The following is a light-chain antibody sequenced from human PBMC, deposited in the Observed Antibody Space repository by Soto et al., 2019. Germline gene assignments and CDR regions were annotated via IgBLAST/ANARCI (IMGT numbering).Light chain of an antibody. CDR3: QQYNSYSPWT. CDR1: QSVRCW. V-gene: IGKV1-5*01. CDR2: DAS. J-gene: IGKJ1*01. Sequence: DIQMTQSPATLSASVGDRVSITWRASQSVRCWLAWYQQKPGKAPKLLIYDASSLESGVPSRFSGSGSGTEFTLTISSLQPDDFATYYCQQYNSYSPWTFGQGTKVDIK.